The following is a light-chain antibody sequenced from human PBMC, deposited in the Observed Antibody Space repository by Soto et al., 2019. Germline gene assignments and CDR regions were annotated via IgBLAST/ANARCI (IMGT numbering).Light chain of an antibody. V-gene: IGKV1-39*01. J-gene: IGKJ1*01. CDR1: QSISSY. CDR3: QQSYSTPWT. CDR2: AAS. Sequence: DIQMTQSPSSLSASVGDRVTITCRASQSISSYLNWYQQKPGKAPKLLIYAASSLQSGVPSRFSGSESGTDFTLTISSLEPEDFDTYYCQQSYSTPWTFGQGTKVEIK.